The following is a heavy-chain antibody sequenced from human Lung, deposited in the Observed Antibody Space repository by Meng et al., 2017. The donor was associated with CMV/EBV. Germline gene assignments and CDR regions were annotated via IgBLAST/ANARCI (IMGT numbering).Heavy chain of an antibody. Sequence: SXXVSXKASGDTFSSYAISWVRQAPGQGLEWMGGIIPIFGTANYAQKFQGRVTITTDESTSTAYMELSSLRSEDTAVYYCARAEGSSSAPGRNWFDPWGQGXLVTVSS. D-gene: IGHD6-6*01. CDR1: GDTFSSYA. J-gene: IGHJ5*02. V-gene: IGHV1-69*05. CDR2: IIPIFGTA. CDR3: ARAEGSSSAPGRNWFDP.